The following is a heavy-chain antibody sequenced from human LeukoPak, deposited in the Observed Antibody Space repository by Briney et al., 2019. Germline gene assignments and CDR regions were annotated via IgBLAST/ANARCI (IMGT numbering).Heavy chain of an antibody. V-gene: IGHV3-11*01. D-gene: IGHD2-2*01. CDR2: ISSSGSTI. J-gene: IGHJ3*02. CDR3: VVSEANGAFDI. Sequence: PGGSLRLSCAASGFTFSDYYMSWIRQAPGEGLEWVSYISSSGSTIYYADSVKGRFTISRDNAKNSLYLQMNSLRAEDTAVYYCVVSEANGAFDIWGQGTMVTVSS. CDR1: GFTFSDYY.